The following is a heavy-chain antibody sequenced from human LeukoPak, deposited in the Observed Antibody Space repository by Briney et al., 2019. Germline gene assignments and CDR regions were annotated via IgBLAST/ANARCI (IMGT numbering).Heavy chain of an antibody. V-gene: IGHV3-15*01. CDR1: GFTFSNAW. CDR3: TTGLEWELAAFDY. D-gene: IGHD1-26*01. Sequence: GGSLRLSCAASGFTFSNAWMSWVRQAPGKGLEWFGRIKSKTDGGTTDYAAPVKGRFTISRDDSKNTLYLQMNSLKTEDTAVYYCTTGLEWELAAFDYWGQGTLVTVSS. J-gene: IGHJ4*02. CDR2: IKSKTDGGTT.